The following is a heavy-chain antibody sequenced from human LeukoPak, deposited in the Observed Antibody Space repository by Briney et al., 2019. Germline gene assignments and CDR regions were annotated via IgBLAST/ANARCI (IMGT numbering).Heavy chain of an antibody. D-gene: IGHD3-16*01. CDR2: IVVGSGNT. CDR1: GFTLTSSA. CDR3: AADPAGELGAKWFDP. V-gene: IGHV1-58*02. Sequence: SVKVSCKASGFTLTSSAMQWVRQARGQRLEWIGWIVVGSGNTNYAQKFQERVTITRDMSTSTAYMELSSLRSEDTAVYYCAADPAGELGAKWFDPWGQGTLVTVSS. J-gene: IGHJ5*02.